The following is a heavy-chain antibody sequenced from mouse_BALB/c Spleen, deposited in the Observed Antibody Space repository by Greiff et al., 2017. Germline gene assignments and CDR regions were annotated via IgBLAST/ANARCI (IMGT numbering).Heavy chain of an antibody. CDR3: ARWPLSYYDGSSYGRYYAMDY. D-gene: IGHD1-1*01. J-gene: IGHJ4*01. Sequence: VQLQQSGPELVKPGASVKIPCKASGYTFTDYNLDWVKQSHGKSLEWIGDINPNNGGTIYNQKFKGKATLTVDKSSSTAYMELRSLTSEDTAVYYCARWPLSYYDGSSYGRYYAMDYWGEGTSVTVSS. CDR2: INPNNGGT. V-gene: IGHV1-18*01. CDR1: GYTFTDYN.